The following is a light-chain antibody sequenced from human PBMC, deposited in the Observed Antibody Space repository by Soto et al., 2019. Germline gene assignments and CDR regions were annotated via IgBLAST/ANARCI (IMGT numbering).Light chain of an antibody. CDR2: VNNDGSH. J-gene: IGLJ2*01. CDR3: QTWGSDIHVV. CDR1: SGHSNYA. V-gene: IGLV4-69*01. Sequence: QLVLTQSPSASASLGDSVRLTCTLSSGHSNYAIAWHQQQPEKGPRFLMKVNNDGSHNKGDGIPDRFSGSRSGAERYLTISSLQSEDEADYYCQTWGSDIHVVFGGGTKLTVL.